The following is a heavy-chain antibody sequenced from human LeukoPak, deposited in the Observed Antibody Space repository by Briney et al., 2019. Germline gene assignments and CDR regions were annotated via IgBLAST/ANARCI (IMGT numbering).Heavy chain of an antibody. Sequence: PSETLSLTCTVSGGSISSSSYYWGWIRQPPGKGLEWIGSIYYSGSTYYNPSLKSRVTISVDTSKNQFSLKLSSVTAADTAVYYCARGSSGWYRGVYWGQGTLVTVSS. CDR3: ARGSSGWYRGVY. J-gene: IGHJ4*02. CDR1: GGSISSSSYY. D-gene: IGHD6-19*01. V-gene: IGHV4-39*01. CDR2: IYYSGST.